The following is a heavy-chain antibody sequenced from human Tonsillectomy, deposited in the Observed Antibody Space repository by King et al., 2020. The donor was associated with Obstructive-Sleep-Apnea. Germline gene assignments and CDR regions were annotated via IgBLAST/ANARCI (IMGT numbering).Heavy chain of an antibody. Sequence: QLQESGPGLVKPSETLSLTCTVSGGSISSSSYYWGWIRQPPGKGREWIGSIYYSGSTYYNPSLKSRVTISVDTSKNQFSLKLSSVTAADTAVYYCARLPAGTFSSWGQGTLVTVSS. V-gene: IGHV4-39*01. CDR3: ARLPAGTFSS. CDR2: IYYSGST. J-gene: IGHJ4*02. CDR1: GGSISSSSYY. D-gene: IGHD6-13*01.